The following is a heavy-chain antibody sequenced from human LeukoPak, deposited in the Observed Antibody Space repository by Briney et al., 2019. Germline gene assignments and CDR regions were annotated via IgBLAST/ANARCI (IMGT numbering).Heavy chain of an antibody. CDR3: ARERVFRSSWYWSYYFDY. CDR1: GFTFSSYA. D-gene: IGHD6-13*01. V-gene: IGHV3-30*01. J-gene: IGHJ4*02. CDR2: ISYDGSNK. Sequence: PGRSLRLSCAASGFTFSSYAMHWVRQAPGKGLEWVAVISYDGSNKYYADSVKGRFTISRDNSKNTLYLQMNSLRAEDTAVYYCARERVFRSSWYWSYYFDYWGQGTLVTVSS.